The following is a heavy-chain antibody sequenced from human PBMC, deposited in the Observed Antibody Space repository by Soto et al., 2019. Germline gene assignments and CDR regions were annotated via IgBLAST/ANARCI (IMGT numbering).Heavy chain of an antibody. J-gene: IGHJ6*02. D-gene: IGHD5-12*01. CDR3: AKDHWAAYSGYAIRNDLDV. CDR1: GFTFSDYG. Sequence: QVQLVESGGGVVQPGRSLRLSCAASGFTFSDYGIHWVRQAPGKGLEWVAVISYEGSKAYYADSVKGRLTISRDNSENTLYLQMASLRPKDTAVYYCAKDHWAAYSGYAIRNDLDVWGQGTTVTVSS. V-gene: IGHV3-30*18. CDR2: ISYEGSKA.